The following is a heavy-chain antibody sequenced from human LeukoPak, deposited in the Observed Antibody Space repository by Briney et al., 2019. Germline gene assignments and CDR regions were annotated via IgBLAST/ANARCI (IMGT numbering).Heavy chain of an antibody. CDR2: IYTSGST. CDR3: ARLGPRGYGDYRTPGYYYYMDV. CDR1: GGSISSYY. J-gene: IGHJ6*03. D-gene: IGHD4-17*01. Sequence: PSETLSLTCTVSGGSISSYYWSWIRQPAGKGLEWIGRIYTSGSTNYNPSLKSRVTMSVDTSKNQFSLKLSSVTAADTAVYYCARLGPRGYGDYRTPGYYYYMDVWGKGTAVTISS. V-gene: IGHV4-4*07.